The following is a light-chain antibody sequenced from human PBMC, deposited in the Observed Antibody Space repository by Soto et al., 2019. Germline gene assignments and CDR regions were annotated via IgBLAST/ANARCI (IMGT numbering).Light chain of an antibody. CDR2: GNN. J-gene: IGLJ2*01. CDR1: SSNVGAGYD. V-gene: IGLV1-40*01. Sequence: QSVLTQPPSVSGAPGQRVTISCAGSSSNVGAGYDVHWYQQLPGTAPKLLIYGNNNRPSGVPDRFSGSMSGTSASLAITGLQAEDEADYYCQSYDTSLSGYVVFGGGTKVTVL. CDR3: QSYDTSLSGYVV.